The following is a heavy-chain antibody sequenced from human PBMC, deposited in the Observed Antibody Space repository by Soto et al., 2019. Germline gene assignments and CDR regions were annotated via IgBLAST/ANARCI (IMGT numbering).Heavy chain of an antibody. CDR2: IDPSDSYT. J-gene: IGHJ6*02. V-gene: IGHV5-10-1*01. D-gene: IGHD2-15*01. CDR3: ERHPAVVTPGDYYGMDV. CDR1: GYSFTSYL. Sequence: GESLKISCKGSGYSFTSYLISWVRQMPVKGLEWMGRIDPSDSYTNYSPSFQGHVTISADKSISTAYLQLSSLNASDTAMYYCERHPAVVTPGDYYGMDVAGQET.